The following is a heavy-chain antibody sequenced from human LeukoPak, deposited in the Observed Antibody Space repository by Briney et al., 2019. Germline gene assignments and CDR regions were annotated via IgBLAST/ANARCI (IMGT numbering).Heavy chain of an antibody. CDR1: GFTFSSYA. Sequence: GGSLRLSCAASGFTFSSYAMSWVRQAPGKGLEWVSAISGSGGSTYYADSVKGRFTISRDNSKNTLYLQMNGLRAEDTAVYYCAKDQGYDILTGYSLFDYWGQGTLVTVSS. V-gene: IGHV3-23*01. CDR3: AKDQGYDILTGYSLFDY. J-gene: IGHJ4*02. CDR2: ISGSGGST. D-gene: IGHD3-9*01.